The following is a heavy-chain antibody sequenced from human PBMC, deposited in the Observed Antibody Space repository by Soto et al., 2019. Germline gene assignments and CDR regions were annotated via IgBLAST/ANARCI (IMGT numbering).Heavy chain of an antibody. CDR3: ARLGWGNGDSDY. CDR2: ILYSGTT. CDR1: GGSISKSNYF. D-gene: IGHD2-21*01. J-gene: IGHJ4*02. V-gene: IGHV4-39*01. Sequence: QLQLQESGPGLVKSSETLSLTCTVSGGSISKSNYFWGWIRQAPGKGLEWIASILYSGTTSYNSSIKSRVAISVDTSKNQFSLKLNSVTAADTAVYYCARLGWGNGDSDYWGQGTLVTVSS.